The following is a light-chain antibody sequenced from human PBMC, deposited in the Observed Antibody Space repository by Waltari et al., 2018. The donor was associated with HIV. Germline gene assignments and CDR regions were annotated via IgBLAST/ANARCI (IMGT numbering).Light chain of an antibody. J-gene: IGLJ3*02. CDR3: ATWDDSLNAWV. Sequence: QSVLNQSPSASGTPGQRVIISCSGSSSNIGSNTVTWYQQFPGTAPKLLIYSHGQRPPGVPERFSGSKSATSASLAISGLQSEDEADYYCATWDDSLNAWVFGGGTKLTVL. V-gene: IGLV1-44*01. CDR2: SHG. CDR1: SSNIGSNT.